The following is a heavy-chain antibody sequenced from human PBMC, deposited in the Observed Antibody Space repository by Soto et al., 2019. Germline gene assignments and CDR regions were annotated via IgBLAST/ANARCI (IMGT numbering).Heavy chain of an antibody. J-gene: IGHJ6*02. V-gene: IGHV1-3*01. CDR3: ARHLPGYCTTTTCFYGMDV. CDR1: GYTFTSYA. D-gene: IGHD2-2*01. CDR2: VNSGNGDT. Sequence: ASVKVSCKASGYTFTSYAIHWVRQAPGQRLECMGWVNSGNGDTKYSQKFQGRVTITRDTSASTAYMELSSLRSEDTAVYYCARHLPGYCTTTTCFYGMDVWGQASTVTVCS.